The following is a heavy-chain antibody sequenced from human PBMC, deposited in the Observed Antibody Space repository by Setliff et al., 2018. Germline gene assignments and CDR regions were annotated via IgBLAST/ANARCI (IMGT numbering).Heavy chain of an antibody. CDR3: AKVGGGDVVVMLGATAYVFDY. V-gene: IGHV3-23*01. CDR1: TFTFSNYA. CDR2: IDVGGGNT. J-gene: IGHJ4*02. D-gene: IGHD2-21*01. Sequence: PGGSLRLSCVASTFTFSNYAVTWVRQAPGKGLEWVSSIDVGGGNTYYADSVKGRFTISREKSRNTLYLHMNSLRDEDTAIYYCAKVGGGDVVVMLGATAYVFDYWGQGSLVTVSS.